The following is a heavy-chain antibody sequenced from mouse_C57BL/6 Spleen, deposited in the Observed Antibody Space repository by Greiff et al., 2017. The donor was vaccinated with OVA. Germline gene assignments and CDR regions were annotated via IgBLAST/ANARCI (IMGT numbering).Heavy chain of an antibody. D-gene: IGHD2-4*01. CDR3: AREIDYDPYFDY. CDR2: ISDGGSYT. J-gene: IGHJ2*01. Sequence: EVKLVESGGGLVKPGGSLKLSCAASGFTFSSYAMSWVRQTPEKRLEWVATISDGGSYTYYPDNVKGRFTISRDNAKNNLYLQMSHLKSEDTAMYYCAREIDYDPYFDYWGQGTTLTVSS. CDR1: GFTFSSYA. V-gene: IGHV5-4*01.